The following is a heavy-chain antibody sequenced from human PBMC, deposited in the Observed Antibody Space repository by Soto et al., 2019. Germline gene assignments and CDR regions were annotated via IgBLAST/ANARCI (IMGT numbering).Heavy chain of an antibody. J-gene: IGHJ4*02. CDR1: GYSFTSYW. Sequence: GESLKISCKGSGYSFTSYWISWVRQMPGKGLEWMGRIDPSDSYTNYSPSFQGHVTISADKSISTAYLQWSSLKASDTATYYCAKGEARYCSSTTRGCNFDYWGLGTLVTVSS. CDR3: AKGEARYCSSTTRGCNFDY. V-gene: IGHV5-10-1*01. D-gene: IGHD2-2*01. CDR2: IDPSDSYT.